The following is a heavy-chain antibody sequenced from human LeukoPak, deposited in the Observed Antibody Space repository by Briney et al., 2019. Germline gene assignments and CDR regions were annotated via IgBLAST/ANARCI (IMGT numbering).Heavy chain of an antibody. D-gene: IGHD3-10*01. Sequence: GESLKISCRGSGYSFTSYWIGWVRQMPGKGLEWMGIIYPGDSDTRYSPSFQGQVTISADKSISTAYLQWSSLKASDTATYYCARLDDTSGSYFFDSWGQGTLVTVSS. V-gene: IGHV5-51*01. CDR3: ARLDDTSGSYFFDS. CDR1: GYSFTSYW. CDR2: IYPGDSDT. J-gene: IGHJ4*02.